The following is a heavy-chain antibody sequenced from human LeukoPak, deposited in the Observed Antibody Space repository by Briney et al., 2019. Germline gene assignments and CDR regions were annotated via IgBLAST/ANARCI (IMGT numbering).Heavy chain of an antibody. CDR3: ARARRDCTNGVCPFYYYMDV. Sequence: ASVKVSCKASGYTFTGYYMHWVRQAPGQGLEWMGWINPNSGGTNYAQKFQGRVTMTRDTSISTAYMELSRLRSDDTAVYYCARARRDCTNGVCPFYYYMDVWGKGTTVTVSS. CDR2: INPNSGGT. D-gene: IGHD2-8*01. V-gene: IGHV1-2*02. CDR1: GYTFTGYY. J-gene: IGHJ6*03.